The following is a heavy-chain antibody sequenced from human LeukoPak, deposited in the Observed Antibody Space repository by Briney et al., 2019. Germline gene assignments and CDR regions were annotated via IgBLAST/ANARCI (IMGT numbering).Heavy chain of an antibody. CDR1: GYSFTTYY. CDR3: ASVGAMAVSGDDY. J-gene: IGHJ4*02. D-gene: IGHD6-19*01. V-gene: IGHV5-10-1*01. CDR2: IDPSDSYT. Sequence: GESLKISCKGSGYSFTTYYITWVRQMPGKGLEWMGWIDPSDSYTNYSPSFQGHVTISADKSISTAYLQWSSLKASDTAMYYCASVGAMAVSGDDYWGQGTLVTVSS.